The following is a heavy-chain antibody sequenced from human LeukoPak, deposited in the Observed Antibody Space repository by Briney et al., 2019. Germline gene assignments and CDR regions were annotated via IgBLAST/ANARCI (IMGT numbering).Heavy chain of an antibody. V-gene: IGHV4-30-4*01. J-gene: IGHJ3*02. Sequence: SETLSLTCTVSGGSISGDYYWSRIRQPPGKGLEWIGYIYYSGSTYYNPSLKSRVTISVDTSKNQFSLKLSSVTAADSAVYYCARYRFTGGHVIVVPAKDAFDIWGQGTMVTVSS. CDR2: IYYSGST. CDR1: GGSISGDYY. CDR3: ARYRFTGGHVIVVPAKDAFDI. D-gene: IGHD2-21*02.